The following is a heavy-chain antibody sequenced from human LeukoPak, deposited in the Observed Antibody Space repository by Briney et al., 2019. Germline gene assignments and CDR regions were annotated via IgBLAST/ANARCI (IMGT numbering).Heavy chain of an antibody. V-gene: IGHV1-69*05. J-gene: IGHJ4*02. CDR1: GGTFSNSA. D-gene: IGHD3-22*01. Sequence: ASLKVSSKASGGTFSNSAINWVRQAPGQGLEWVGGLIPMFGTTTSAQKFQARVTITTDESTSTAYMELSSLRSQDTAVYYCTAAAVSDYFDSSDYFPFAQWGQGTLVTVSS. CDR2: LIPMFGTT. CDR3: TAAAVSDYFDSSDYFPFAQ.